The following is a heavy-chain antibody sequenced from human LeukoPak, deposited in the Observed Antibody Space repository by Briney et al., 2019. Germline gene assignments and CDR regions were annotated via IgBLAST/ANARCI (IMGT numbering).Heavy chain of an antibody. Sequence: ASVKVSCKASGYTFTSYYMHWVRQAPGQGLEWMGWINPNSGGTNYAQKFQGWVTMTRDTSISTAYMELSRLRSDDTAVYYCARVARSLYYDSSGYFDYWGQGTLVTVSS. CDR1: GYTFTSYY. CDR3: ARVARSLYYDSSGYFDY. CDR2: INPNSGGT. D-gene: IGHD3-22*01. J-gene: IGHJ4*02. V-gene: IGHV1-2*04.